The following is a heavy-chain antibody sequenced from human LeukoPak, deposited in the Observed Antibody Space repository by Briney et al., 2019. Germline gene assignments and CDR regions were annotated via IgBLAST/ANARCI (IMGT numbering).Heavy chain of an antibody. CDR2: ISGDGGGT. CDR3: AKGGQWLLPGL. Sequence: KSGGSLRLSCAVSGLAFDDYVMHWVRQAPGKGLEWVSLISGDGGGTYYADSVKGRFTISRDNSKNSLYLQMNSLRTEDTALYYCAKGGQWLLPGLWGQGTLVTASS. CDR1: GLAFDDYV. V-gene: IGHV3-43*02. D-gene: IGHD5-12*01. J-gene: IGHJ4*02.